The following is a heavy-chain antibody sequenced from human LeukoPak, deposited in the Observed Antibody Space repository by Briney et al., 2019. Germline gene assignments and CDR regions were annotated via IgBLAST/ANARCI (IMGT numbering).Heavy chain of an antibody. CDR2: IGSSDSTT. Sequence: PGGSLRLSCVTSGFTFTVYEMNWVRQAPGKGLEWLSYIGSSDSTTHYADSVKGRFTISRDNAKNSLYLQMKSLRAEDTAVYYCARGKTSQNIVTRKTYNWFDPWGQGTLVTVSS. CDR1: GFTFTVYE. D-gene: IGHD2/OR15-2a*01. J-gene: IGHJ5*02. CDR3: ARGKTSQNIVTRKTYNWFDP. V-gene: IGHV3-48*03.